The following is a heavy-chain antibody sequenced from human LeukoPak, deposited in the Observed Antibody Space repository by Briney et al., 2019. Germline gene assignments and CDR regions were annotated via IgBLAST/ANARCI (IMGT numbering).Heavy chain of an antibody. V-gene: IGHV6-1*01. D-gene: IGHD3-22*01. Sequence: SQTLSLTCAISGDSVSSNSVGWNWIRQSPSRGLEWLGRTYYRSKWYNDYAVSVKSRITINTDTSKNQFSLQLNSVTPKDTAVYYCARGSTYYESSGQVPFDYWGQGTLVTVSS. CDR3: ARGSTYYESSGQVPFDY. J-gene: IGHJ4*02. CDR2: TYYRSKWYN. CDR1: GDSVSSNSVG.